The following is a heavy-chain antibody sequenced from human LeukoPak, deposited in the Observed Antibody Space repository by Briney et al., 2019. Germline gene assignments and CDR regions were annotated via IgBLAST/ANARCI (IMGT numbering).Heavy chain of an antibody. V-gene: IGHV3-23*01. Sequence: GGSLRLSCAVSGITLSNYGMSWVRQAPGKGLEWVAGISGSGGRTNYADSVKGRFTISRDSPKNTLYLQMNSLRAEDTAVYFCAKRGVVIRVVLVGFHKEAYYFDSWGQGALVTGSS. CDR3: AKRGVVIRVVLVGFHKEAYYFDS. J-gene: IGHJ4*02. D-gene: IGHD3-10*01. CDR1: GITLSNYG. CDR2: ISGSGGRT.